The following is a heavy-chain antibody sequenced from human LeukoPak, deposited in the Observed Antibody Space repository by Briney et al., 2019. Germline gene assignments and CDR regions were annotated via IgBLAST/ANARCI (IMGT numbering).Heavy chain of an antibody. Sequence: GGSLRLSCAGSGFTFSSYGMHWVRQAPGKGLEWVAVIWADGTREDYIDSVKGRFTISRDNSKNTLYLQMNSLRADDTAVYYCAINHYGSNSDIFDIWGQGTMVTVSS. J-gene: IGHJ3*02. CDR3: AINHYGSNSDIFDI. D-gene: IGHD3-10*01. V-gene: IGHV3-33*01. CDR1: GFTFSSYG. CDR2: IWADGTRE.